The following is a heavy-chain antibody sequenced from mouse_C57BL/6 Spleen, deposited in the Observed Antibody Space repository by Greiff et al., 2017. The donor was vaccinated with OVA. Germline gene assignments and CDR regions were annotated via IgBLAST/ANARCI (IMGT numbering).Heavy chain of an antibody. Sequence: DVQLQESGPELVKPGASVKIPCKASGYTFTDYNMDWVKQSHGKSLEWIGDINPNNGGTIYNQKFKGKATLTVDKSSSTAYMELRSLTSEDTAVYYCARWSSGHGWFAYWGQGTLVTVSA. D-gene: IGHD3-2*02. CDR2: INPNNGGT. CDR3: ARWSSGHGWFAY. J-gene: IGHJ3*01. CDR1: GYTFTDYN. V-gene: IGHV1-18*01.